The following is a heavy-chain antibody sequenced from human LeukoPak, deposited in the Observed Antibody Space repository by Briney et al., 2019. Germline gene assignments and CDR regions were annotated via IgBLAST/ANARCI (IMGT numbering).Heavy chain of an antibody. Sequence: PSETLSLTCSVSVHSVTRGTYHWAWIRQPPGRGLVWIGSVYFDEGTHYKPYPHSRVTISVDTSKNQFSLRLSSVTAADTALYYGERGHYYGGRGRFDPWGQGTLVTVSS. V-gene: IGHV4-39*07. J-gene: IGHJ5*02. D-gene: IGHD2-21*01. CDR3: ERGHYYGGRGRFDP. CDR2: VYFDEGT. CDR1: VHSVTRGTYH.